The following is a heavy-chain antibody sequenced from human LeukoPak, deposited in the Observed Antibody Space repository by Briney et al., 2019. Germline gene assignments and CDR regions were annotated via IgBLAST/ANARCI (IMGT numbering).Heavy chain of an antibody. J-gene: IGHJ3*02. V-gene: IGHV1-69*13. Sequence: SVKVSCKASGGTFSSYAISWVRQAPGQGLEWMGGIIPIFGTANYAQKFQGRVTITADESTSTAYMELSSLRSEDTAVYYCASERGNTIFGVVIMGFGAFDIWGQGTMVTVSS. CDR2: IIPIFGTA. D-gene: IGHD3-3*01. CDR3: ASERGNTIFGVVIMGFGAFDI. CDR1: GGTFSSYA.